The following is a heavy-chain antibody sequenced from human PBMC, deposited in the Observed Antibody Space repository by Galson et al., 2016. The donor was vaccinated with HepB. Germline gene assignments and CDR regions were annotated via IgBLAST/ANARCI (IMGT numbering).Heavy chain of an antibody. J-gene: IGHJ1*01. D-gene: IGHD2-15*01. CDR2: IRCRGGTT. V-gene: IGHV3-23*01. Sequence: SLRLSCAASGFTFSSYAMHWVRQPPGKGLEWVSSIRCRGGTTYYADSLKGRFTISRDNSKSTLYLQMNSLRAEDTAVYYCAKGAYSLPENFQHWGQGTLVTVSS. CDR1: GFTFSSYA. CDR3: AKGAYSLPENFQH.